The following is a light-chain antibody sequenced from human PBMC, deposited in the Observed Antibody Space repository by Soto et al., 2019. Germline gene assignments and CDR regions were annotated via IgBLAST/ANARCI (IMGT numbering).Light chain of an antibody. CDR2: DVS. Sequence: QPVLTQPASGSGAHGQSITISCTGTSSDVGGYNYVSWYQQHPGKAPKLMVYDVSNLPSGVSNRFSGSKSGNTASLTISGLQAEDEADYYCSSYTSSSTLYVFGTETKVPVL. J-gene: IGLJ1*01. V-gene: IGLV2-14*01. CDR1: SSDVGGYNY. CDR3: SSYTSSSTLYV.